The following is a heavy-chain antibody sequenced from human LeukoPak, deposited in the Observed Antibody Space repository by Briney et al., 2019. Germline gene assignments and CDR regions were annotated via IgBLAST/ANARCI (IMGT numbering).Heavy chain of an antibody. CDR1: GYSITSGYY. D-gene: IGHD3/OR15-3a*01. J-gene: IGHJ4*02. CDR2: IYHSGST. V-gene: IGHV4-38-2*02. CDR3: GRSWDWGLDY. Sequence: SETLSLTCTVSGYSITSGYYWGWIRQPPGKGLEWIGGIYHSGSTYYNPSLKSRVTISIDTSKNQFSLKLSSVTAADTAVYYCGRSWDWGLDYWGQGTLVTVSS.